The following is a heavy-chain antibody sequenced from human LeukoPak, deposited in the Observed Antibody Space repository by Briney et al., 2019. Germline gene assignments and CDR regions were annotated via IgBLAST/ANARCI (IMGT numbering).Heavy chain of an antibody. CDR1: GYTFTGYY. Sequence: GASVKVSCKASGYTFTGYYMHWVRQAPGQGLEWMGWINPNSGGTNYAQKFQGRVTMTRDTSISTAYMELSRLRSDDTAVYYCARGYTYGPYYSMDVWGKGTTVTVSS. D-gene: IGHD5-18*01. CDR2: INPNSGGT. J-gene: IGHJ6*03. V-gene: IGHV1-2*02. CDR3: ARGYTYGPYYSMDV.